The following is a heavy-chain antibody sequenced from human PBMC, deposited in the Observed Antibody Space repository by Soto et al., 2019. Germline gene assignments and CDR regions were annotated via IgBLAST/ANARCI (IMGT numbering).Heavy chain of an antibody. D-gene: IGHD3-10*01. V-gene: IGHV1-69*01. CDR3: ARDPPYYASGGRWFDP. CDR2: IIPIFGTA. J-gene: IGHJ5*02. CDR1: GGTFSSYA. Sequence: QVQLVQSGAEVKKPGSSVKVSCKASGGTFSSYAISWVRPAPGQGLEWMGGIIPIFGTANYAQKFKGRVTITADQSTSTGYIELSSLRPEDKAVYYCARDPPYYASGGRWFDPWGQGTLVTVSS.